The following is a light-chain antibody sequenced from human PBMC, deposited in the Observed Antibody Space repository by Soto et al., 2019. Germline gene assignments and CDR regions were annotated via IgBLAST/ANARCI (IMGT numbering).Light chain of an antibody. V-gene: IGLV2-14*03. CDR3: SSYTSSSTLSTYV. J-gene: IGLJ1*01. Sequence: QSVLTQHASVSGSPGQSITISSTGTSSDVGGYNYVSWYQHHPGKAPKLMIYDVSNRPSGVSNRFSGSKSGNTASLIISGLQAEDEADYYCSSYTSSSTLSTYVFGTGTKVTVL. CDR1: SSDVGGYNY. CDR2: DVS.